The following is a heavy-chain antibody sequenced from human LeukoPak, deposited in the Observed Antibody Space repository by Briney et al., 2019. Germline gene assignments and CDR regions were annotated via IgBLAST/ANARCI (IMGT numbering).Heavy chain of an antibody. J-gene: IGHJ4*02. Sequence: SESLSLTCTVSGGSISSYYWSWIRQPPGKGLEWIGEINHSGSTNYNPSLTSRVTISVDTSKNQFSLKLSPVTAADTAVYYCAGYHDYGDYGPARLDYWGQGTLVTVSS. V-gene: IGHV4-34*01. D-gene: IGHD4-17*01. CDR2: INHSGST. CDR3: AGYHDYGDYGPARLDY. CDR1: GGSISSYY.